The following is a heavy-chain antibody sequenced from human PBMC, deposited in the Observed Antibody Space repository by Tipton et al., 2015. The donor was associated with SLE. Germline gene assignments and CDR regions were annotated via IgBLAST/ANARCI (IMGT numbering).Heavy chain of an antibody. V-gene: IGHV4-38-2*02. D-gene: IGHD6-19*01. Sequence: LRLSCSVSGYSISSGFYWGWIRQPPGKGLEWIGSIYYSGSTYYNPSLKSRVTIPVDTSKNQFSLKLSSVTAADTAVYYCARHERYSSGWSDFDYWGQGTLVTVSS. CDR2: IYYSGST. CDR3: ARHERYSSGWSDFDY. J-gene: IGHJ4*02. CDR1: GYSISSGFY.